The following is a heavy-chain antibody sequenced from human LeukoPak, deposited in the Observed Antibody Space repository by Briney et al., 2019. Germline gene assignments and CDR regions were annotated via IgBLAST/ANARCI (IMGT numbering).Heavy chain of an antibody. V-gene: IGHV3-7*01. CDR2: IKQDGSEK. J-gene: IGHJ4*02. D-gene: IGHD4-23*01. CDR3: AKDQESTVVTPFDY. CDR1: GFTFSSYW. Sequence: GGSLRLSCAASGFTFSSYWMSWVRQAPGKGLEWVANIKQDGSEKFYVDSVKGRFTISRDNSKNTLYLQMNSLRAEDTAVYYCAKDQESTVVTPFDYWGQGTLVTVSS.